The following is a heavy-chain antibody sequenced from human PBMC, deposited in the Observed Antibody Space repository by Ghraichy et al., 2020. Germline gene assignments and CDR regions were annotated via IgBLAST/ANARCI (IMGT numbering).Heavy chain of an antibody. CDR1: GFTLNTHD. J-gene: IGHJ4*02. CDR2: LWSDGINK. Sequence: GGSLRLSCAASGFTLNTHDMHWVRQAPGKGLEGVAVLWSDGINKDYGDSVKGRFTISRDDSKNTLYLQMNSLRAEDTAVYYCARDLGGSCSSGICYLPDFWGQGTLVTVSS. D-gene: IGHD2-15*01. CDR3: ARDLGGSCSSGICYLPDF. V-gene: IGHV3-33*01.